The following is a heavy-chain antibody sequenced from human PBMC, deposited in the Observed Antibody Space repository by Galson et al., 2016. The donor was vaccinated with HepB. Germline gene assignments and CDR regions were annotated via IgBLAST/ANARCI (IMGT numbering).Heavy chain of an antibody. Sequence: SLRLSCAASGFTFSSYSMNWVRQAPGKGLEWVSSISSASSYKYYAESVKGRFTISRDNAKNSVYLQMNSLRAEDTAVYYCASHWSTSDGFDIWGQGTMVTVSS. D-gene: IGHD1-1*01. CDR1: GFTFSSYS. CDR3: ASHWSTSDGFDI. CDR2: ISSASSYK. J-gene: IGHJ3*02. V-gene: IGHV3-21*06.